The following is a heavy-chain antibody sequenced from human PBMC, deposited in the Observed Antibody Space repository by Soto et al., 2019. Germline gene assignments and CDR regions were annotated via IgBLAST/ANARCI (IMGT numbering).Heavy chain of an antibody. CDR3: AKFGSSSWSPHYYFDY. D-gene: IGHD2-2*01. CDR2: ITDSGDDT. Sequence: EVQLLESGGGLVQPGGSLRLSCAASGFTFNNYAMGWVRQAPGKGLEWVSAITDSGDDTYYIDSVKGRFTISRVNSKSTLYLQMNSLRAEDTAIYYCAKFGSSSWSPHYYFDYWGQGTLVTVSS. CDR1: GFTFNNYA. J-gene: IGHJ4*02. V-gene: IGHV3-23*01.